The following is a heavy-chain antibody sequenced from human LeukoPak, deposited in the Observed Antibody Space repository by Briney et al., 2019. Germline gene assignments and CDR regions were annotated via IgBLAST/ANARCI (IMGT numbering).Heavy chain of an antibody. CDR2: LGGSGGGA. CDR1: GFSLSAYA. V-gene: IGHV3-23*01. CDR3: AKVWGKLAPHVEAWSAYYMDV. Sequence: GGSLRLSCVVSGFSLSAYAMTWVRQAPDKGLEWVARLGGSGGGANYADSVQGRFNIFADSSKNTLYLQMNSLRAEDTAVYYCAKVWGKLAPHVEAWSAYYMDVWGKGVTVIVSS. J-gene: IGHJ6*03. D-gene: IGHD6-13*01.